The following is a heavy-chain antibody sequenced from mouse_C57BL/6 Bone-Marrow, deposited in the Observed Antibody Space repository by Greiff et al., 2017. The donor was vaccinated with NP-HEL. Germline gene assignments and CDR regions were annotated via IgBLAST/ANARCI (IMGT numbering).Heavy chain of an antibody. V-gene: IGHV6-3*01. CDR3: TVRDKGKEVYFDV. CDR1: GFTFSNYW. Sequence: EVKVEESGGGLVQPGGSMKLSCVASGFTFSNYWMNWVRQSPEKGLEWVAQIRLKSDNYATHYAESVKGRFTISRDDSKSSVYLQMNNLRAEDTGIYYCTVRDKGKEVYFDVWGTGTTVTVSS. CDR2: IRLKSDNYAT. J-gene: IGHJ1*03. D-gene: IGHD3-3*01.